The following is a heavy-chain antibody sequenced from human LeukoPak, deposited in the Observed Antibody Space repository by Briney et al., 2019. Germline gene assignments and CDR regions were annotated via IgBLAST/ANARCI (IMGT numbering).Heavy chain of an antibody. CDR2: IHYSGNT. V-gene: IGHV4-31*03. J-gene: IGHJ4*02. CDR3: ATGWLQSHFDY. D-gene: IGHD5-24*01. CDR1: DDSISSVGYY. Sequence: PSQTLSLTCTVSDDSISSVGYYWTWIRQYPGKGLEWIGYIHYSGNTYYNPSLKSRVTISVDTSKNHFSLKLSSVTAADTAVYYCATGWLQSHFDYWGQGTLVTVSS.